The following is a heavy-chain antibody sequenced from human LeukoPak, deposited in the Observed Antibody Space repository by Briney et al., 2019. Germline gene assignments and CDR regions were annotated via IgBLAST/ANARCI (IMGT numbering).Heavy chain of an antibody. Sequence: PGGSLRLSCAASGFTFSSYAMSWVRQAPGKGLEWVSAISGSGGSTYYADSVKDRFTISRDNSKNTLYLQMNSLRAEDTAVYYCATGEYSSGWAPEYFQHWGQGTLVTVSS. D-gene: IGHD6-19*01. J-gene: IGHJ1*01. CDR1: GFTFSSYA. V-gene: IGHV3-23*01. CDR3: ATGEYSSGWAPEYFQH. CDR2: ISGSGGST.